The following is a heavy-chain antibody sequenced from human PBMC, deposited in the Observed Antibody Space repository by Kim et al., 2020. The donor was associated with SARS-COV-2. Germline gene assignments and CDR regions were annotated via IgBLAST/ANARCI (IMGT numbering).Heavy chain of an antibody. CDR2: ITGDGGST. J-gene: IGHJ4*02. V-gene: IGHV3-23*01. D-gene: IGHD1-26*01. CDR3: VTRTMGLGAPL. CDR1: GFIFSKYA. Sequence: GGSLRLSCEASGFIFSKYALSWVRQAPGEGLEWVSAITGDGGSTFFADSVKGRFTISRDNSQSILYLQMNSLRVEDTAMYYCVTRTMGLGAPLWGRGTRV.